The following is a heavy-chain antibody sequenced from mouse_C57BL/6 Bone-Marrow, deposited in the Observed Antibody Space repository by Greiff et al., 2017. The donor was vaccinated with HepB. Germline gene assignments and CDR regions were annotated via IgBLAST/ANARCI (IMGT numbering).Heavy chain of an antibody. CDR3: ARGLVSY. J-gene: IGHJ3*01. V-gene: IGHV1-81*01. CDR1: GYTFTSYG. CDR2: IYPRSGNT. D-gene: IGHD4-1*01. Sequence: VKLMESGAELARPGASVKLSCKASGYTFTSYGISWVKQRTGQGLEWIGEIYPRSGNTYYNEKFKGKATLTADKSSSTAYMELRSLTSEDSAVYFCARGLVSYWGQGTLVTVSA.